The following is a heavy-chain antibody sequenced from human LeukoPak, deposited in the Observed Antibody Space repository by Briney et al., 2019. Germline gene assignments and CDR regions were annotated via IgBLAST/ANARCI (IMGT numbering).Heavy chain of an antibody. J-gene: IGHJ4*02. Sequence: GGSLRLSCAASGFTLSSYAMSWVRQVPGKGLEWVANMKGDGSEIYYVDSVKGRFTISRDNAKNSLYLQMNNLRAEDTAIYYCARDLGWLLLDYWGQGTLVTVSS. V-gene: IGHV3-7*03. CDR2: MKGDGSEI. D-gene: IGHD2-15*01. CDR3: ARDLGWLLLDY. CDR1: GFTLSSYA.